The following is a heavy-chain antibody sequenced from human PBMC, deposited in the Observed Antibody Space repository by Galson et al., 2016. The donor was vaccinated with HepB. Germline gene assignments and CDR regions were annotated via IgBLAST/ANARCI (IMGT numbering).Heavy chain of an antibody. Sequence: LTCGVSSGYITNSNYWSWVRQPPGKGLEWIGEVSNKGKTNFNPSLASRLSMSFDMSTNEASLRLNFMTAEDTATYFCTRESGAFVPFGFWGQGAPVVVSS. CDR2: VSNKGKT. CDR1: SGYITNSNY. D-gene: IGHD3-16*01. V-gene: IGHV4-4*01. CDR3: TRESGAFVPFGF. J-gene: IGHJ4*02.